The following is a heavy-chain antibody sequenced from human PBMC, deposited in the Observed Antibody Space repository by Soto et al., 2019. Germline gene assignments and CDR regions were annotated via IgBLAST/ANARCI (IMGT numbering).Heavy chain of an antibody. CDR2: ISAYNGNT. D-gene: IGHD2-2*01. J-gene: IGHJ6*03. V-gene: IGHV1-18*01. CDR1: GYTFTSYG. CDR3: ARVVVVPAASYYYMDV. Sequence: ASVKVSCKASGYTFTSYGISWVRQAPGQGLEWMGWISAYNGNTNYAQKLQGRVTMTTDTSTSTAYMELRSLRSDDTAVYYCARVVVVPAASYYYMDVWGKGTTVTVSS.